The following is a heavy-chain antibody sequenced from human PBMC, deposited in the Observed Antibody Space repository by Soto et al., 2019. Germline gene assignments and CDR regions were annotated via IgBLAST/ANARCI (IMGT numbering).Heavy chain of an antibody. CDR3: GRMTTVTEDGMDV. V-gene: IGHV5-10-1*01. J-gene: IGHJ6*02. CDR2: IDPSESYT. CDR1: GYSFTSYW. D-gene: IGHD4-17*01. Sequence: EVQLVQSGEEVKKPGESLRISCKGSGYSFTSYWISWARQMRGKGLEWMGRIDPSESYTNYSPSLQGHVTLSADKYISTAYQQWSRLKASDTDMYDCGRMTTVTEDGMDVWGQGSTVTVSS.